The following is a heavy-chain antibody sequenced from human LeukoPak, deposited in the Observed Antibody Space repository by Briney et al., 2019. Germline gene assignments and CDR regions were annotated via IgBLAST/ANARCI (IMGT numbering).Heavy chain of an antibody. CDR2: IYSGGST. Sequence: PGGSLRLSCAASGFTVSSNYMSWVRQAPGKGLEWVSVIYSGGSTYYADSVKGRFTISRDNSKNTLYLQMNSLRAEDTAVYYCAREVLSVTVYGMDVWGQGTTVTVSS. CDR1: GFTVSSNY. V-gene: IGHV3-66*01. J-gene: IGHJ6*02. CDR3: AREVLSVTVYGMDV. D-gene: IGHD4-17*01.